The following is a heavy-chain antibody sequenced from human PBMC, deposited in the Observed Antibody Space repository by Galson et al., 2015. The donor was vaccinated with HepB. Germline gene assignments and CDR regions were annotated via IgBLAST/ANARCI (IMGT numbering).Heavy chain of an antibody. Sequence: SLRLSCAASGFTFRNYVMHWVRQAPGTGLEWVALISYDASNKYYADSVKGRFTISRDNSKNTLYLQMNSLSPDDTAVYFCTRDPDYGNYGDYGMDVWGQRTTVTVFS. J-gene: IGHJ6*02. CDR2: ISYDASNK. CDR3: TRDPDYGNYGDYGMDV. V-gene: IGHV3-30-3*01. CDR1: GFTFRNYV. D-gene: IGHD4-11*01.